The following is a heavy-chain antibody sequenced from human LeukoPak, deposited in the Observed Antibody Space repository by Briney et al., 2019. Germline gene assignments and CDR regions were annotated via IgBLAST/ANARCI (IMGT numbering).Heavy chain of an antibody. J-gene: IGHJ3*02. V-gene: IGHV4-59*01. CDR1: GGSISSYY. CDR3: AREQGANAFDI. D-gene: IGHD3-16*01. Sequence: SETLSLTCTVSGGSISSYYWSWIRQPPGKGLEWIGYIYYSGSTNYNPSLKSRVTISVDTSKNQFPLRLSSVTAADTAVYYCAREQGANAFDIWGQGTMVTVSS. CDR2: IYYSGST.